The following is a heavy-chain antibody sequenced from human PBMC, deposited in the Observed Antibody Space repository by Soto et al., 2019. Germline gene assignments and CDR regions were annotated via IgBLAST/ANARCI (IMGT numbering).Heavy chain of an antibody. Sequence: QVQLVQSGAEVKKPGASVKVSCKASGYTFTSYGITWVRQAPGQGLEWMGWISAYNGNTNYAQKLQGRVTMTTDTSTSTGYRELMSLRSDDTAVYSCARDNGFGESDVWGQGTTVTVSS. CDR2: ISAYNGNT. J-gene: IGHJ6*02. V-gene: IGHV1-18*01. CDR3: ARDNGFGESDV. D-gene: IGHD3-10*01. CDR1: GYTFTSYG.